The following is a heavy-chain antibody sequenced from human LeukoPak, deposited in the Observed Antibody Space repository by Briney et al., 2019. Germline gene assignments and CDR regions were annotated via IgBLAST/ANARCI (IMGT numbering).Heavy chain of an antibody. J-gene: IGHJ6*02. CDR1: GFTFSSYW. Sequence: GGSLRLSCAASGFTFSSYWMNWARQTPGKGLEWVASINHNGNVNYYVDSVKGRFTVSRDNAKNSLYLQMSNLRAEDTAVYFCARGGGLDVWGQGATVTVSS. CDR3: ARGGGLDV. V-gene: IGHV3-7*03. CDR2: INHNGNVN. D-gene: IGHD3-16*01.